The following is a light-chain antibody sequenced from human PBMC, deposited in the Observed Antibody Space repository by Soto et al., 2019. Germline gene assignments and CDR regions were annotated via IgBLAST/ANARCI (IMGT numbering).Light chain of an antibody. J-gene: IGKJ2*01. Sequence: EIVLTQSPGTLSLSPGERATLSCRASQSVSSSYLAWYQQKPGQAPRLLIYGASSRATCIPDRFSGSGSGTDFTLTISKPEPEDFAVYYCQQYGSSPYTFGQGTKLEIK. CDR1: QSVSSSY. V-gene: IGKV3-20*01. CDR2: GAS. CDR3: QQYGSSPYT.